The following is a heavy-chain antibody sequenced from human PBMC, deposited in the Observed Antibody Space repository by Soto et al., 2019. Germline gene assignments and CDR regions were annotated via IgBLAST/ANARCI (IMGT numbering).Heavy chain of an antibody. D-gene: IGHD3-9*01. V-gene: IGHV4-39*01. Sequence: SETLSPTCTVSGGSISSSSYYWGWIRQPPGKGLEWIGSIYYSGSTYYNPSLKSRVTISVDTSKNQFSLKLSSVTAADTAVYYCARRDYDILTGYYNLNWFDPWGQGTLVTVSS. J-gene: IGHJ5*02. CDR1: GGSISSSSYY. CDR3: ARRDYDILTGYYNLNWFDP. CDR2: IYYSGST.